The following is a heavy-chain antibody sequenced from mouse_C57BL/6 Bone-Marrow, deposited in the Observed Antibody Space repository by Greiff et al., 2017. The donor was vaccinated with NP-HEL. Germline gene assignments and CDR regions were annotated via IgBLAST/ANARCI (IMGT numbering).Heavy chain of an antibody. CDR1: GYTFTSYW. Sequence: QVQLKQPGAELVKPGASVKMSCKASGYTFTSYWITWVKQRPGQGLEWIGDIYPGSGSTNYNEKFKSKATLTVDTSSSTAYMQLSSLTSEDSAVYYCARFSDFGDYGFAYWGQGTLVTVSA. V-gene: IGHV1-55*01. J-gene: IGHJ3*01. D-gene: IGHD2-4*01. CDR2: IYPGSGST. CDR3: ARFSDFGDYGFAY.